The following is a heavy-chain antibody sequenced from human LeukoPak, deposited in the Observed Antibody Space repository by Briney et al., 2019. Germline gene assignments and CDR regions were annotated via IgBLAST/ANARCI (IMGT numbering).Heavy chain of an antibody. J-gene: IGHJ4*02. V-gene: IGHV3-48*04. Sequence: GGSLRLSCAASGFTFSSYSMNWVGQAPGKGLDWVSYISSSSSTIYYADSVKGRFTISRDNAKNSLYLKMNSLRAEDTAVYYCARDIVATNFDYWGQGNLVNVSS. CDR3: ARDIVATNFDY. CDR1: GFTFSSYS. D-gene: IGHD5-12*01. CDR2: ISSSSSTI.